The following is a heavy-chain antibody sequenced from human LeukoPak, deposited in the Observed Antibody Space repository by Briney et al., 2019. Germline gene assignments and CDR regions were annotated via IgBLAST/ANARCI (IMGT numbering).Heavy chain of an antibody. CDR3: AREAPTGERAFDI. CDR2: IYTSGST. Sequence: SGTLSLTCTVSGGSISSGSYYWSWIRQPAGKGREWIGRIYTSGSTNYNPSLKSRVTISVDTSKNQFSLKLSSVTAADTAVYYCAREAPTGERAFDIWGQGTTVTVSS. D-gene: IGHD1-1*01. CDR1: GGSISSGSYY. J-gene: IGHJ3*02. V-gene: IGHV4-61*02.